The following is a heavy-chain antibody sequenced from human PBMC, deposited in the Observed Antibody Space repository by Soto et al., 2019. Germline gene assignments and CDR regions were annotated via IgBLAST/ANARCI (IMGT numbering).Heavy chain of an antibody. CDR3: ARLSLPAAPFDY. CDR1: GYSFTIYW. D-gene: IGHD2-2*01. Sequence: GESLKISCNGSGYSFTIYWIGWVREMPGKGLEWMGIIYPGDSDTRYSPSFQGQVTISADKSISTAYLQWSSLKASDTAMYYCARLSLPAAPFDYWGQGTLVTVSS. V-gene: IGHV5-51*01. J-gene: IGHJ4*02. CDR2: IYPGDSDT.